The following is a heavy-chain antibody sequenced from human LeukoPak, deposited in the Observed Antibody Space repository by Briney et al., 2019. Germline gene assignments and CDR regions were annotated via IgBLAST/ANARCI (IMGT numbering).Heavy chain of an antibody. CDR1: GFTFSSYA. D-gene: IGHD3-9*01. CDR2: ISGSGGST. J-gene: IGHJ4*02. CDR3: AKNNYHYDILTGLDY. V-gene: IGHV3-23*01. Sequence: PGGSLRLSCAASGFTFSSYAMRWVRQAPGKGLEWVSAISGSGGSTYYADSVKGRFTISRDNSKNTLYLQMNSLRAEDTAVYYCAKNNYHYDILTGLDYWGQGTLVTVSS.